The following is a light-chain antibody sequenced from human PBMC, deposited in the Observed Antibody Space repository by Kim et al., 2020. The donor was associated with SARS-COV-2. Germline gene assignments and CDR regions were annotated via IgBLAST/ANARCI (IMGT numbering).Light chain of an antibody. CDR3: ATWDDSLNAHV. Sequence: GRRFTMSSSGTTSNIGRKPVIWYQQLPGTAPKRLIYGNDQRPSGVPDRFSGSKSGTSASLAISGVQSEDEADYYCATWDDSLNAHVFGGGTQLTVL. J-gene: IGLJ3*02. CDR1: TSNIGRKP. V-gene: IGLV1-44*01. CDR2: GND.